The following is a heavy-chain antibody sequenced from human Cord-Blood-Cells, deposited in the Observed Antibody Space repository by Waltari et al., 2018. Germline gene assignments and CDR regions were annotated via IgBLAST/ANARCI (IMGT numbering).Heavy chain of an antibody. CDR3: ASAPTLWELLFY. V-gene: IGHV4-34*01. J-gene: IGHJ4*02. D-gene: IGHD1-26*01. Sequence: QLQLQQWGAGLLMPSETLSLTCAVYGGSFSGYHSSWIRQPPGKGLEWIGEINHSGSTNYNPSLKSRVTISVDTSKNQCSLKLSSVTAADTAVYYCASAPTLWELLFYWGQGTLVTVSS. CDR1: GGSFSGYH. CDR2: INHSGST.